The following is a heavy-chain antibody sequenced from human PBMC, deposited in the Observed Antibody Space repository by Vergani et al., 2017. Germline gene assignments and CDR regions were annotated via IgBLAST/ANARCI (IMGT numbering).Heavy chain of an antibody. J-gene: IGHJ4*02. D-gene: IGHD3-22*01. Sequence: EVQLLESGGGLVQPGGSLRLSCEASGFTFSNYAMSWVRQAPGKGLEWVSAISGSGGDTYYADSVKGRFIISRDNSKNTLYLRMNSLRAEDTAVYYCAKGMWSVNDPRWYYDSSGLVGYYFDYWGQGTLVTVSS. CDR2: ISGSGGDT. V-gene: IGHV3-23*01. CDR3: AKGMWSVNDPRWYYDSSGLVGYYFDY. CDR1: GFTFSNYA.